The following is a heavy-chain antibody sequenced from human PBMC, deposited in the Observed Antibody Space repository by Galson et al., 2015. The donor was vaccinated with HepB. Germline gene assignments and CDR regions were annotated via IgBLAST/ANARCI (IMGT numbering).Heavy chain of an antibody. J-gene: IGHJ6*02. D-gene: IGHD6-19*01. CDR2: ISAYNGNT. Sequence: SVKVSCKASGYTFTSYGISWVRQAPGQGLEWMGWISAYNGNTNYAQKLQGRVTMTTDTSTSTAHMELRSLRSDDTAVYYCARLYSSGWNYYYYYGMDVWGQGTTVTVSS. CDR3: ARLYSSGWNYYYYYGMDV. CDR1: GYTFTSYG. V-gene: IGHV1-18*01.